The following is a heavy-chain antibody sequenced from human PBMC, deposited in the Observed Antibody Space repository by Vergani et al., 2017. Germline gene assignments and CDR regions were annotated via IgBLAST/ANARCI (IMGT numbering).Heavy chain of an antibody. CDR2: IYHSGST. CDR3: ATDSGPTNFDP. Sequence: QVQLQQWGAGLLKPSETLSLTCAVYGGSFSGYYWSWIRQPPGKGLEWIGEIYHSGSTNYNPSLKSRVTISVDKSKNQFSLKLSSVTAADTAVYYCATDSGPTNFDPWGQGTLVTVSS. D-gene: IGHD1-26*01. CDR1: GGSFSGYY. J-gene: IGHJ5*02. V-gene: IGHV4-34*01.